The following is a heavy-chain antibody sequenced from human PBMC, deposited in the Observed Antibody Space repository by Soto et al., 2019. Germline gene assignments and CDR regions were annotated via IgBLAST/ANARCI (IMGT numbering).Heavy chain of an antibody. J-gene: IGHJ4*02. Sequence: EVQLVESGGGLVQPGGSLRLSCAASGFTFSSFWMSWVRQAPGKGLEWGANIMQDGSKKYYVDSGKGRFTISRDNAKNSLYLQMNSLRAEDTAVYYCATIFGVVTDSFDYWGQGSLVTVSS. CDR1: GFTFSSFW. V-gene: IGHV3-7*05. CDR2: IMQDGSKK. D-gene: IGHD3-3*01. CDR3: ATIFGVVTDSFDY.